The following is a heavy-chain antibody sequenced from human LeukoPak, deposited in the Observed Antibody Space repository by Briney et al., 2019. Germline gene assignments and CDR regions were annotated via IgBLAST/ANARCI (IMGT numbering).Heavy chain of an antibody. CDR1: GFTFSSYG. D-gene: IGHD2-15*01. V-gene: IGHV3-48*01. Sequence: PGGSLRLSCAASGFTFSSYGMSWVRQAPGKGQEWVSYISGSSSTIYYADSVKGRFTISRDNAKNSLYLQMNSLRAEDTAVYYCARVNRMVPGYCSGGTCPGDYWGQGTLVTVSS. CDR3: ARVNRMVPGYCSGGTCPGDY. J-gene: IGHJ4*02. CDR2: ISGSSSTI.